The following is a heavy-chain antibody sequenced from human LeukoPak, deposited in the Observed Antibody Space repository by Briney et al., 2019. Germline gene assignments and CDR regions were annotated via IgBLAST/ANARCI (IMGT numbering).Heavy chain of an antibody. V-gene: IGHV1-18*01. CDR3: ARGAPYCSSTSCYIFFDY. CDR1: GYTFTSYG. J-gene: IGHJ4*02. CDR2: ISAYNGNT. Sequence: GASVKVSCKASGYTFTSYGISWVRQAPGQGPEWMGWISAYNGNTNYAQKLQGRVTMTTDTSTSTAYMELRSLRSDDTAVYYCARGAPYCSSTSCYIFFDYWGQGTLVTVSS. D-gene: IGHD2-2*02.